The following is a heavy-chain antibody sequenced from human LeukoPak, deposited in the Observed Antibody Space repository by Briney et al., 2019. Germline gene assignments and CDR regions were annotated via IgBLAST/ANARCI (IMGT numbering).Heavy chain of an antibody. CDR3: ARVGLDY. J-gene: IGHJ4*02. D-gene: IGHD2-15*01. V-gene: IGHV3-48*02. CDR1: GFPFRSYS. CDR2: ISSSSGTI. Sequence: GGSLRLSCAGSGFPFRSYSMNWVRQAPGEGLEWASYISSSSGTIYYADSVKGRFTISRDNARDALYLQMDSLRDEDTAVYYCARVGLDYWGQGTLVTVSS.